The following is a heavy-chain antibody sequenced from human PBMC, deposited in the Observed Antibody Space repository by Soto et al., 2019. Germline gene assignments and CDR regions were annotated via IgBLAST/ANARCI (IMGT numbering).Heavy chain of an antibody. D-gene: IGHD6-13*01. CDR2: ISYDGSDK. Sequence: QVQLGESGGGVVQPGRSLRLSCAASGFTFSSYDMHWVHQAPGKGLEWVAVISYDGSDKYYADSVKGRFTISRDISKNTLYLQMNSLRAEDTAVYYCAKSAAAALYVIDVWGQGNPVTVPS. V-gene: IGHV3-30*18. J-gene: IGHJ6*02. CDR1: GFTFSSYD. CDR3: AKSAAAALYVIDV.